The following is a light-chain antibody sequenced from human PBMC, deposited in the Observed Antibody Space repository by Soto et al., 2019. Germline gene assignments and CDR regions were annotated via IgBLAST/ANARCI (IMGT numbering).Light chain of an antibody. V-gene: IGKV1-5*01. J-gene: IGKJ4*01. Sequence: DIQMTQSPSTLSASVGDRVTITWRASQSISSWLAWYQQKPGKAPKLLIYAASTLQSGVPSRFSGSGYGTEFNLTISSLQTEDFATYYCQQLNSYPLTFGGGTKVDIK. CDR3: QQLNSYPLT. CDR2: AAS. CDR1: QSISSW.